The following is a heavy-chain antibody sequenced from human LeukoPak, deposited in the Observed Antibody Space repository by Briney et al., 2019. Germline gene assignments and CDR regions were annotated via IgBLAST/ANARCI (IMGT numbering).Heavy chain of an antibody. J-gene: IGHJ4*02. CDR1: GFAFSTYA. D-gene: IGHD5-18*01. V-gene: IGHV3-23*01. CDR3: AKDQSYGFDY. CDR2: LSGSGAST. Sequence: GGSLRLSCAASGFAFSTYAMSWVRQAPGKGLEWVSALSGSGASTYYADSVKGRFTISRDNSKSTLYLQMNSLRAEDTAIYYCAKDQSYGFDYWGQGTLVTVSS.